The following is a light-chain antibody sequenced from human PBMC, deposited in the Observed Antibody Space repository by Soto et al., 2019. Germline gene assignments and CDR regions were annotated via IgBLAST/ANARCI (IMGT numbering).Light chain of an antibody. J-gene: IGKJ1*01. Sequence: EIVLTQSPGTLSLSPGERATLSCRASQSVSGRYLAWYQQKPGQAPRPLIYGASSRTSGIPDRFSGSGPGTDFTLTISRLEPEDFAVYYCQQYGSTQWTFGQGTKVDIK. CDR3: QQYGSTQWT. CDR2: GAS. V-gene: IGKV3-20*01. CDR1: QSVSGRY.